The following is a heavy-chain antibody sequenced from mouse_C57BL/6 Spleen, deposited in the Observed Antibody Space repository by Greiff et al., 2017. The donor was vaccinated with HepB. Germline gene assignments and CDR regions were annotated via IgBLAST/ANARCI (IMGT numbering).Heavy chain of an antibody. J-gene: IGHJ4*01. CDR1: GFSLTSYG. CDR3: AKLLTGSYAMDY. Sequence: VMLVESGPGLVQPSQSLSITCTVSGFSLTSYGVHWVRQPPGKGLEWLGVIWSGGSTDYNAAFISRLSISKDNSKSQVFFKMNSLQADDTAIYYCAKLLTGSYAMDYWGQGTSVTVSS. CDR2: IWSGGST. V-gene: IGHV2-4*01. D-gene: IGHD4-1*01.